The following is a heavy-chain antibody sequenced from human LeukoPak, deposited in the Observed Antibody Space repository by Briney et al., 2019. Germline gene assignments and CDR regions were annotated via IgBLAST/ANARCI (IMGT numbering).Heavy chain of an antibody. CDR2: INSEGSST. Sequence: PGGSLRLSCAASGFTFSNYWMHWVRQAPGKGLVWVSRINSEGSSTTYADSVKGRFTISRDNAKNTLYVQMNSLRAEDTAVYYCARVRSGSSAGNYGMDVWGQGTTVTVSS. CDR3: ARVRSGSSAGNYGMDV. J-gene: IGHJ6*02. CDR1: GFTFSNYW. V-gene: IGHV3-74*01. D-gene: IGHD1-26*01.